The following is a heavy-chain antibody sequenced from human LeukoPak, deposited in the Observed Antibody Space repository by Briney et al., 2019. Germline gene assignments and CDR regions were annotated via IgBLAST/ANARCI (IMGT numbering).Heavy chain of an antibody. Sequence: SETLSLTCTVSGGSISSYYWSWIRQPPGKGLEWIGYIYYSGSTNYNPSLKSRVTISVDTSKNQFSLKLSSVTAADTAVYYCPRIPTTVTTRAGYFDYWGQGTLVTVSS. J-gene: IGHJ4*02. V-gene: IGHV4-59*08. D-gene: IGHD4-17*01. CDR3: PRIPTTVTTRAGYFDY. CDR2: IYYSGST. CDR1: GGSISSYY.